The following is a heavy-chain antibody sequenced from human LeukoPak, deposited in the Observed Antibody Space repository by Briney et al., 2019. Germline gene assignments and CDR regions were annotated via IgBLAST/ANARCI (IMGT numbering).Heavy chain of an antibody. D-gene: IGHD4-17*01. Sequence: SGGSLRLSCAASGFTFSSYWMSWVRQAPGKGLEWVANIKQDGSEKYYVDSVKGRFTISRDNVKNSLYLQMNSLRAEDTAVYYCASRYYGDYVDYWGQGTLVTVSS. CDR2: IKQDGSEK. CDR1: GFTFSSYW. CDR3: ASRYYGDYVDY. V-gene: IGHV3-7*01. J-gene: IGHJ4*02.